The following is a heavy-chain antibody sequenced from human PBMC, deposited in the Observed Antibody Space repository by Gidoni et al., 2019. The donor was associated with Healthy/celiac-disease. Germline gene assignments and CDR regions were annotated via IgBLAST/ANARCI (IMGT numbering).Heavy chain of an antibody. CDR2: IYSGGST. CDR1: GFTVSSNY. V-gene: IGHV3-66*02. Sequence: EVQLVESGGGLVQPGGSLRLSCAASGFTVSSNYMSWVRQAPGKGLGWVSVIYSGGSTYYADAVKGRFTISRDNSKNTLYLQMNSLRAEDTAVYYCARVFITMIVVVITNWFDPWGQGTLVTVSS. CDR3: ARVFITMIVVVITNWFDP. J-gene: IGHJ5*02. D-gene: IGHD3-22*01.